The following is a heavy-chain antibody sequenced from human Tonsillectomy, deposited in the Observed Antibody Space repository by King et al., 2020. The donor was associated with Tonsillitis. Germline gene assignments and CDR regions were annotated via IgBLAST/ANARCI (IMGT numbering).Heavy chain of an antibody. V-gene: IGHV4-59*01. CDR1: GGSMRSYY. Sequence: VQLQESGPGLVKPSETLSLTCTVSGGSMRSYYWSWIRQPPGRGLEWIGYIYYSGSTNYNPSLKSRVTLSVDSSKNQFSLKLSSVTAADTAGYYCARGLLEGDAFDIWGQGPMVTVSS. D-gene: IGHD2-15*01. CDR2: IYYSGST. J-gene: IGHJ3*02. CDR3: ARGLLEGDAFDI.